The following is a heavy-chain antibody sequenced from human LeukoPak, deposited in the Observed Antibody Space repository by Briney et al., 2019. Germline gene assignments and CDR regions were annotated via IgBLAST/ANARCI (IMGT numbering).Heavy chain of an antibody. D-gene: IGHD5-24*01. CDR1: GFTFDDYA. V-gene: IGHV3-23*01. Sequence: PGGSLRLSCAASGFTFDDYAMHWVRQAPGKGLEWVSTISGSGGSTYYADSVRDRFTISRDNSKNTVFLQMDSLRTEDTAVYYCAKDRARRDGSSGFDYWGQGTLVTVSS. CDR2: ISGSGGST. J-gene: IGHJ4*02. CDR3: AKDRARRDGSSGFDY.